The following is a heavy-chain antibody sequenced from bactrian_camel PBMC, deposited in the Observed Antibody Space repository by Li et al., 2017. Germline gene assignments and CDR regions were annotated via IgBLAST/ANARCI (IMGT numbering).Heavy chain of an antibody. D-gene: IGHD5*01. CDR2: TYSNNMYK. Sequence: VQPVESGGGSVQAGGSLRLSCAASGFTFSGYYMTWVRQAPGKGLEWVASTYSNNMYKYYADSVKGRFRLSRDNAKNTVYLQMSSLKPSDSGLYYCVRLGSGMDYWGKGTQVTVS. J-gene: IGHJ7*01. CDR1: GFTFSGYY. V-gene: IGHV3-2*01.